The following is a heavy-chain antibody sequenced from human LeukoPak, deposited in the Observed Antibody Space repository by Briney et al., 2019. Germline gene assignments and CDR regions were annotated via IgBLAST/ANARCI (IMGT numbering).Heavy chain of an antibody. CDR3: ARDSRHIVVVPAAIRFYY. D-gene: IGHD2-2*01. V-gene: IGHV1-18*04. CDR2: ISAYNGNT. CDR1: EYTFSVYH. Sequence: ASVKVSCKASEYTFSVYHIHWVRQAPGQGLEWMGWISAYNGNTNYAQKLQGRVTMTTDTSTSTAYMELRSLRSDDTAVYYCARDSRHIVVVPAAIRFYYWGQGTLVTVSS. J-gene: IGHJ4*02.